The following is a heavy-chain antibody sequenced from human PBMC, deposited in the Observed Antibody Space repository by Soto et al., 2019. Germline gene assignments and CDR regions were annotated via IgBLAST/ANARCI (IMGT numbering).Heavy chain of an antibody. D-gene: IGHD1-26*01. CDR3: ARWVGATSFDY. CDR2: IYYSGST. Sequence: QVQLQESGPGLVKPSQTLSLTCTVSGGSISSGGYYWSWIRQHPGKGLEWIGYIYYSGSTYYNPSRTSRVTISVDTSQNQSSLKLSSVTAADTAVYYCARWVGATSFDYWGQGTLVTVSS. J-gene: IGHJ4*02. V-gene: IGHV4-31*03. CDR1: GGSISSGGYY.